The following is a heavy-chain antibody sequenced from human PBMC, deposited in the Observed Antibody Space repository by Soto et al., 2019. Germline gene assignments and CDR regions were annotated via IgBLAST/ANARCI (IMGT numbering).Heavy chain of an antibody. Sequence: SETLSLTCTVSGGSISSGGYYWSWIRHHPGKGLEWIGYIYYSGSTYYNPSLKSRVTISVDTSKNQFSLKLSSVTAADTAVYYCAREGYDSSGYYFKAFDYWGQGTLVTVSS. CDR3: AREGYDSSGYYFKAFDY. J-gene: IGHJ4*02. CDR1: GGSISSGGYY. CDR2: IYYSGST. V-gene: IGHV4-31*03. D-gene: IGHD3-22*01.